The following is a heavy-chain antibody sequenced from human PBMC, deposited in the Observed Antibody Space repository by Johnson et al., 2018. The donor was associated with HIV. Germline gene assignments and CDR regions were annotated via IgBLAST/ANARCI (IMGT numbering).Heavy chain of an antibody. V-gene: IGHV3-30*02. CDR3: AKDAGNDFRGLDAFDI. CDR2: IRYDGSNN. D-gene: IGHD3-3*01. J-gene: IGHJ3*02. Sequence: QVQPVESGGGVVQPGGSLRLSCAASGFTLSNYGMHWVRQAPGKGLEWVTFIRYDGSNNYYADSVKGRFTISRDNSKNTLHLQMNSLRAEDTAVYYCAKDAGNDFRGLDAFDIWGQGTKVTVSS. CDR1: GFTLSNYG.